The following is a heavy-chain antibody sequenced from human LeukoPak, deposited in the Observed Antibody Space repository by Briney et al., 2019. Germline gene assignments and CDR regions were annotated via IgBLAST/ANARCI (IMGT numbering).Heavy chain of an antibody. J-gene: IGHJ5*02. Sequence: GESLKISCKGSGYSFTSYWIGWVRQMPGKGLEWMGIIYPGDSNTKYSPSFQGQVTISADKSISTAYLQWSSLKASDTAMYYCARRTYLSGFDPWGQGTLVTVSS. CDR3: ARRTYLSGFDP. CDR2: IYPGDSNT. D-gene: IGHD2-2*01. V-gene: IGHV5-51*01. CDR1: GYSFTSYW.